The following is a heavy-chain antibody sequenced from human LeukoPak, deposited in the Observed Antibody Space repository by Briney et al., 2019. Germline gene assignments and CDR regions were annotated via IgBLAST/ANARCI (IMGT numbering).Heavy chain of an antibody. CDR2: IGTAGDT. V-gene: IGHV3-13*01. D-gene: IGHD5-18*01. CDR1: GFTFSSYD. Sequence: GWSLRLSCAASGFTFSSYDMHWVRQATGKRLEWVSTIGTAGDTYYLDSVKGRFTISRENAKNSLYLQMNSVTAGDTAVYYCARGGDFGYSYGGYYYMDVWGKGTTVIVSS. J-gene: IGHJ6*03. CDR3: ARGGDFGYSYGGYYYMDV.